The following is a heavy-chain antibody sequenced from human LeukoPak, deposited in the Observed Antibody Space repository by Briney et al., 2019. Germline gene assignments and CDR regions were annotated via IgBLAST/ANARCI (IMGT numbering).Heavy chain of an antibody. CDR1: GGSISSYY. D-gene: IGHD6-19*01. Sequence: SETLSLTCTVSGGSISSYYWSWIRQPPGKGLEWIGYIYYSGNTNYNPSVKSRVTISVDTSKNQFSLKLSSVTAADTAVYYCARGRLGWYVGAFDIWGQGTMVTVSS. CDR3: ARGRLGWYVGAFDI. V-gene: IGHV4-59*01. J-gene: IGHJ3*02. CDR2: IYYSGNT.